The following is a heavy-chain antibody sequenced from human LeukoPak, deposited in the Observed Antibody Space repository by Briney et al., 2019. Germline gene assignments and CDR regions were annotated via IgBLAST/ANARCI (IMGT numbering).Heavy chain of an antibody. CDR3: ATTLIREGSFT. V-gene: IGHV3-7*01. Sequence: PGGSLRLSCAASRFTFSSYWMSWVRQGPGKGLEWVANIKQDGSEKYYVDSVKGRFTIFRDNAKNSLYLQMNGLRAEDTAVYYCATTLIREGSFTWGQGTLVTVSS. CDR2: IKQDGSEK. J-gene: IGHJ5*02. D-gene: IGHD3-10*01. CDR1: RFTFSSYW.